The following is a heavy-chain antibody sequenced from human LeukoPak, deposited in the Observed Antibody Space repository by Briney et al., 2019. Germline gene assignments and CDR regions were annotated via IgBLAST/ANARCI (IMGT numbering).Heavy chain of an antibody. CDR1: GFTFRDYA. V-gene: IGHV3-30-3*01. Sequence: GRSLRLSCAAPGFTFRDYAMHWVRQAPGKGLEWVALISYEGSNKYHADSVKGRFTISRDNSKNTLYLEVNSLRAEDTAVYYCAKVSADNRHAIGFFFDSWGQGTLVTVSS. CDR2: ISYEGSNK. D-gene: IGHD1-1*01. CDR3: AKVSADNRHAIGFFFDS. J-gene: IGHJ4*02.